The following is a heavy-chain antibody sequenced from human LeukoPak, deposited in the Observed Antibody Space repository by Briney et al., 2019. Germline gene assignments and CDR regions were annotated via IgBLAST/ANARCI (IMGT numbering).Heavy chain of an antibody. Sequence: GGSLRLSCAASGFTFSSYWMSWVRQAPGKGLEWVANIKQDGSEKYYVDSVKGRFTISRDNAKNSLYLQMNSLRAEDTAVYYCARDQCLAGTTFYGMDVWGQGTTVTVSS. CDR1: GFTFSSYW. D-gene: IGHD1-1*01. V-gene: IGHV3-7*03. CDR2: IKQDGSEK. CDR3: ARDQCLAGTTFYGMDV. J-gene: IGHJ6*02.